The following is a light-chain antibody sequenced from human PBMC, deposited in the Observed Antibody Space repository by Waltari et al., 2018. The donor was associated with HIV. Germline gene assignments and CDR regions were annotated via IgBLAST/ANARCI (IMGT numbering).Light chain of an antibody. V-gene: IGKV3-15*01. J-gene: IGKJ1*01. CDR1: QNIKSN. CDR3: QEYETWTKT. Sequence: TLSVSPGESAPLSCRASQNIKSNLALFQQLPGQAPRLLISSASIRATDIPPRFRGSGSGTDFTLTISSLQSEDFAIYYCQEYETWTKTFGQGTKVEMK. CDR2: SAS.